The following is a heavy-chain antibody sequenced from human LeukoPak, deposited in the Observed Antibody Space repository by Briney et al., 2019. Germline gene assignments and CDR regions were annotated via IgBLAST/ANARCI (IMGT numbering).Heavy chain of an antibody. V-gene: IGHV4-4*08. J-gene: IGHJ4*02. D-gene: IGHD6-6*01. CDR3: AREERLYSTSFHY. Sequence: IGYIYSRWSTTYTPSLKSRVTISVDSSKNQFSLKLSSVTAADTAVYYCAREERLYSTSFHYWGQGTLVTVSS. CDR2: IYSRWST.